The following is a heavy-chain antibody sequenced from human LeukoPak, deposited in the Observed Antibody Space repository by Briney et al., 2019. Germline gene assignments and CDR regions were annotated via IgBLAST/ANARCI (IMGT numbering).Heavy chain of an antibody. CDR2: INSDGSST. Sequence: GGSLRLSCAASGFTFSSYWKHWVRQAPGKGLVWVSRINSDGSSTSYADSVKGRFTISRDNAKNTLYLQMNSLRAEDTAVYYCATARPGGDCFDYWGQGTPVTVSS. CDR1: GFTFSSYW. J-gene: IGHJ4*02. D-gene: IGHD2-21*01. CDR3: ATARPGGDCFDY. V-gene: IGHV3-74*01.